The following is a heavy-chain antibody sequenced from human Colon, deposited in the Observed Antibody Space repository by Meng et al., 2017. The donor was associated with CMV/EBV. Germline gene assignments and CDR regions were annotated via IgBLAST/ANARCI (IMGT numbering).Heavy chain of an antibody. V-gene: IGHV3-7*01. CDR3: ARDPYIKAFDL. J-gene: IGHJ3*01. D-gene: IGHD4-11*01. Sequence: GESLKISCAASGFMFSRFWMTWLRQAPGRGPELVAHIKEDGSEKYFMAFVKGRCTISRDNARNSLYLQIHSLRVEDTAVYYCARDPYIKAFDLWGQGTMVTVSS. CDR1: GFMFSRFW. CDR2: IKEDGSEK.